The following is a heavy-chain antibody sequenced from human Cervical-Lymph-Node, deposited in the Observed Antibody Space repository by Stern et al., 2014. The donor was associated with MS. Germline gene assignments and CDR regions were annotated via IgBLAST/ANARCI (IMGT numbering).Heavy chain of an antibody. CDR2: IWYDGSNK. Sequence: VQLVESGGGVVQPGRSLRLSCAASGFTFSSYGMHWVRQAPGKGLEWVAVIWYDGSNKYYADSVKGRFTISRDNSKNTLYLQMNRLRAEDTAVYYCARGLGTYDSSSYWVFDYWGQGTLVTVSS. CDR1: GFTFSSYG. D-gene: IGHD3-22*01. V-gene: IGHV3-33*01. CDR3: ARGLGTYDSSSYWVFDY. J-gene: IGHJ4*02.